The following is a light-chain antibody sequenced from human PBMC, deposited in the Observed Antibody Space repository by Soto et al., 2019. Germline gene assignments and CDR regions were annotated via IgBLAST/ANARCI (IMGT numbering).Light chain of an antibody. J-gene: IGLJ2*01. CDR3: CSYEGSSTYVI. Sequence: QSVLTQPAYVSGSRGQSITISCSGTSSDFGGYNLVSWYQHHPGKAPKLMIFEVSERPSGVSSRFSGSKSGNTASLTISGLQADDEADYYCCSYEGSSTYVIFGGGTKLTGL. CDR2: EVS. CDR1: SSDFGGYNL. V-gene: IGLV2-23*02.